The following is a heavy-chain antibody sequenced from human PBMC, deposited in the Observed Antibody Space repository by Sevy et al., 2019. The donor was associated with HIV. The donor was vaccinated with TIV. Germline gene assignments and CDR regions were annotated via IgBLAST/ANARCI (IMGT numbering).Heavy chain of an antibody. Sequence: GGSLRLSCAASGFTFSSYSMDWVRQAPGKGLEWVANIKQDGSEKYYVDSVKGRFTISRDNAKNSLYLQMNSLRAEDTAVYYCARDPYCSSTSCREEIFYYYYGMDVWGQGTTVTVSS. CDR2: IKQDGSEK. CDR1: GFTFSSYS. J-gene: IGHJ6*02. V-gene: IGHV3-7*01. CDR3: ARDPYCSSTSCREEIFYYYYGMDV. D-gene: IGHD2-2*01.